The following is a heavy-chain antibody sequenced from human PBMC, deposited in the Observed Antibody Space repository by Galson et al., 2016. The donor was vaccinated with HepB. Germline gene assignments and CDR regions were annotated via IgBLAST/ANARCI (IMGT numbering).Heavy chain of an antibody. Sequence: SLRLSCAASGFSFSTSAMSWVRQAPGKGLEWVAGINGRGDDTNYADSVKGRFTITRNNSKNTLFLQKNYLRGDDTALYYYVRRPGPLDYWGQGTLVTVSS. CDR2: INGRGDDT. CDR1: GFSFSTSA. J-gene: IGHJ4*02. V-gene: IGHV3-23*01. CDR3: VRRPGPLDY. D-gene: IGHD3-10*01.